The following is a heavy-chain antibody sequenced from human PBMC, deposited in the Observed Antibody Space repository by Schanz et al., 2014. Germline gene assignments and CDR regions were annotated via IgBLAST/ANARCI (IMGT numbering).Heavy chain of an antibody. V-gene: IGHV3-33*01. J-gene: IGHJ3*02. D-gene: IGHD3-10*01. CDR1: GFTLSSYG. Sequence: QVQLVESGGGVVQPGRSLRLSCSASGFTLSSYGMHWVRQAPGKGLEWLAVIWFDGTNKYNADSVKGRFTISRDTSKNTLYLLLNSLRAEDTAVYYCARDQYYFGSGNPFDIWGQGTMVTDSS. CDR2: IWFDGTNK. CDR3: ARDQYYFGSGNPFDI.